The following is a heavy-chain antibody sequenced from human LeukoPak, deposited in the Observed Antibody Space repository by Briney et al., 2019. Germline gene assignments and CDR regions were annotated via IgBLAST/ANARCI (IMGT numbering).Heavy chain of an antibody. CDR3: ARGYDFWSGYYTENYYYYYMDV. CDR1: GGSISSHY. J-gene: IGHJ6*03. CDR2: IYYSGIT. D-gene: IGHD3-3*01. Sequence: SETLSLTCTVSGGSISSHYWSWIRQPPGKGLKWIGYIYYSGITNYNPSLKSRVTISVDTSKNQFSLKLSSVTAADTAVYYCARGYDFWSGYYTENYYYYYMDVWGKGTTVTVSS. V-gene: IGHV4-59*11.